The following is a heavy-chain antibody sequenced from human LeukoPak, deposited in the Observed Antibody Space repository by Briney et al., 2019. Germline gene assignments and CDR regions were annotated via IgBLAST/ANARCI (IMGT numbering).Heavy chain of an antibody. CDR1: GGSISTYY. J-gene: IGHJ4*02. V-gene: IGHV4-4*07. CDR2: SYTSGSS. CDR3: ASRSVSGFDY. D-gene: IGHD6-19*01. Sequence: PETLSLTCTVSGGSISTYYWSWIRQPAGKGLEWIGRSYTSGSSNYNPSLKSRVTISVDKSKNQFSLKLSSVTAADTAVYYCASRSVSGFDYWGQGTLVTVSS.